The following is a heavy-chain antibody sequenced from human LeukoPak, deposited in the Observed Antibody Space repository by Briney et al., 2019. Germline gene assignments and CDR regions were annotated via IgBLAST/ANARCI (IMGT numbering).Heavy chain of an antibody. D-gene: IGHD6-19*01. CDR2: ISSSDNTT. Sequence: GGSLRLSCAASGFTFSSYAMNWVRQAPGKGLEWVSIISSSDNTTYYADSVKGRFTISRDNSKNTLYLQMNTLRAEDTAVYYCAKRAVAGTGRAFDYWGQGTLVTVSS. V-gene: IGHV3-23*01. J-gene: IGHJ4*02. CDR3: AKRAVAGTGRAFDY. CDR1: GFTFSSYA.